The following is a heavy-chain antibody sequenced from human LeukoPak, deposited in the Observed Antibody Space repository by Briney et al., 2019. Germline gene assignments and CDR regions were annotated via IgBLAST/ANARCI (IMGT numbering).Heavy chain of an antibody. CDR2: ISGSGGST. V-gene: IGHV3-23*01. CDR1: GFTFSSYA. J-gene: IGHJ4*02. Sequence: GGSLRLSCAASGFTFSSYAMSWVRQAPGKGLEWVSAISGSGGSTYYADSVKGRFTISRDNSKNTLYLQMNSLRAEDTAVYYCAKAFYSGSYYGGDYFDYRGQGTLVTVSS. CDR3: AKAFYSGSYYGGDYFDY. D-gene: IGHD1-26*01.